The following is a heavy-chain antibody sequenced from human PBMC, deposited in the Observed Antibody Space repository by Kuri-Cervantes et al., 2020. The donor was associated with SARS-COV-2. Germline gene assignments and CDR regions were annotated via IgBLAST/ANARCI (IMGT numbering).Heavy chain of an antibody. Sequence: GGSLRLSCAASGFTFSSYGMYRVRQAPGKGLEYVSAITGNGNRTHYAKSVKGRVTISRDNSKNTLYLQMDSLRTEDMAVYYCARPYSGSYNNWFDPWGQGTLVTVSS. D-gene: IGHD1-26*01. CDR1: GFTFSSYG. CDR3: ARPYSGSYNNWFDP. V-gene: IGHV3-64*01. CDR2: ITGNGNRT. J-gene: IGHJ5*02.